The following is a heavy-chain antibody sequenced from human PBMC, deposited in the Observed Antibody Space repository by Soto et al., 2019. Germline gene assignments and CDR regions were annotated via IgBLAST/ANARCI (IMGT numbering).Heavy chain of an antibody. CDR3: ARDTHTALDY. CDR1: GFTCSDHY. D-gene: IGHD2-2*02. J-gene: IGHJ4*02. V-gene: IGHV3-72*01. Sequence: GGALRVSCAAPGFTCSDHYMDWVRQAPGKGLEWVGRIRNRGQSHIADYAASVKGRFTMSRDDSENSLQLQMNSLKAEETAVYYCARDTHTALDYWGQGTLVTVSS. CDR2: IRNRGQSHIA.